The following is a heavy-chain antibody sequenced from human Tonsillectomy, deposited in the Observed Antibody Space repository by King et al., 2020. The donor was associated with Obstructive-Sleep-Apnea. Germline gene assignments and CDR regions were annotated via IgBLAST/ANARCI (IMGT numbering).Heavy chain of an antibody. J-gene: IGHJ4*02. CDR2: IYPGDSDS. V-gene: IGHV5-51*01. Sequence: QLVQSGAEVKKPGESLKISCKGSGYSFTSYWIGWVRQMPGKGREWMVNIYPGDSDSRYSPSFQGQVTISADKSIRTAYLQWSRLKAPDTAMYYCARRGDGYNWGDYWGQGTLVTVSS. CDR1: GYSFTSYW. CDR3: ARRGDGYNWGDY. D-gene: IGHD5-24*01.